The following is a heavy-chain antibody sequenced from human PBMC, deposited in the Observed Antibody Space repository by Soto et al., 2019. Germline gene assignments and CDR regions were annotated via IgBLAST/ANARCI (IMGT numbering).Heavy chain of an antibody. J-gene: IGHJ4*02. CDR2: FHHGGSP. D-gene: IGHD4-17*01. V-gene: IGHV4-39*01. CDR3: ARLPLRRTREDVDY. Sequence: QLQLQESGPGLVKPSETLPLTCSVSGGSISSNSYNWGWIRQPPGKGLEWIGSFHHGGSPYYHPSLKSRVTISVDTSKNQFSLNLNSVTAADTAVYYCARLPLRRTREDVDYWGQGTLVAVSS. CDR1: GGSISSNSYN.